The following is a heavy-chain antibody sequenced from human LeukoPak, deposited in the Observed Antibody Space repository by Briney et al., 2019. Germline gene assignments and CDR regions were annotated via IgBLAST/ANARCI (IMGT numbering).Heavy chain of an antibody. CDR3: ASGGCSSASCYYAFDI. J-gene: IGHJ3*02. V-gene: IGHV3-11*04. CDR2: ISSSGSTI. CDR1: GFTFSDYY. Sequence: PGGSLRLSCAASGFTFSDYYMSWIRQAPGKGLEWVSYISSSGSTIYYVDSVKGRFTISRDNAKNSLYLQMNSLRAEDTAVYYCASGGCSSASCYYAFDIWGQGTMVTVSS. D-gene: IGHD2-2*01.